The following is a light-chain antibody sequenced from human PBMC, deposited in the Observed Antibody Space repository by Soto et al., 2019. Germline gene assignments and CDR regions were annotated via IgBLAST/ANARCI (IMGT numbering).Light chain of an antibody. V-gene: IGKV3-20*01. CDR2: GAS. CDR1: QSVSSY. Sequence: RASQSVSSYSAWYQQTPGQAPRLLIYGASYRATGIPDSFSGSGSGTDFTLTISRLEHEDSAVYYCQQYSTSPTCGQGTQVDI. CDR3: QQYSTSPT. J-gene: IGKJ1*01.